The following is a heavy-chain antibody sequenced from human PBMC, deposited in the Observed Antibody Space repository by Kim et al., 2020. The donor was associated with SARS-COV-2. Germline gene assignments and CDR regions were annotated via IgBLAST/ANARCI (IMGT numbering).Heavy chain of an antibody. Sequence: GGSLRLSCAASGFTFNIFAMNWVRQAPGKGLEWVSGISDDGANTYYSYSVSGRFTISRDNSKRIVYLQMNSLRAGATAVYYCAKEGAADLYYFDSWGQGTLVTVSS. CDR3: AKEGAADLYYFDS. J-gene: IGHJ4*02. CDR1: GFTFNIFA. D-gene: IGHD6-25*01. V-gene: IGHV3-23*01. CDR2: ISDDGANT.